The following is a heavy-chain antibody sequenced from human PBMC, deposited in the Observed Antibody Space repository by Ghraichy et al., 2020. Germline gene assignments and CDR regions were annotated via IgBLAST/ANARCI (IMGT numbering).Heavy chain of an antibody. CDR2: ISASSRST. V-gene: IGHV3-48*02. Sequence: GESLNISCAASGFTFSGYSMNWVRQAPGKGLEWLSYISASSRSTFYADSVKGRFTISRDNAKNSLYLQVKSLRDEDTAVYYCARGSKVVRFYYYDGMYVWGQGTTVTVSS. CDR1: GFTFSGYS. D-gene: IGHD4-23*01. J-gene: IGHJ6*02. CDR3: ARGSKVVRFYYYDGMYV.